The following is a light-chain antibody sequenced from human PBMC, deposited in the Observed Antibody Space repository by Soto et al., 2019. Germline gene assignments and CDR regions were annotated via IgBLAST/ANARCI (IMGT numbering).Light chain of an antibody. CDR3: QQYGSSPRT. Sequence: EIVLTQSPGTLSLSPGEGATLSCRASQSVTGSYLAWYQQKPGQAPRLLIYGASSRATGIPDRFSGSESGTDFPLTISRLEPEDFAVYYCQQYGSSPRTFGQGTKVEI. CDR2: GAS. J-gene: IGKJ1*01. V-gene: IGKV3-20*01. CDR1: QSVTGSY.